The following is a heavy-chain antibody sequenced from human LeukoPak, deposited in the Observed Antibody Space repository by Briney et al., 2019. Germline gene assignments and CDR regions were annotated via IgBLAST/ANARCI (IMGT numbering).Heavy chain of an antibody. CDR2: ISYDGSNK. J-gene: IGHJ4*02. CDR3: ARASGYCSGGSCYTTLDY. CDR1: GFTFSSYG. D-gene: IGHD2-15*01. Sequence: HTGGSLRLSCAASGFTFSSYGVHWVRQAPGKGLEWVAVISYDGSNKYYADSVKGRFTISRDNSKNTLYLQMNSLRAEDTAVYYCARASGYCSGGSCYTTLDYWGQGTLVTVSS. V-gene: IGHV3-30*03.